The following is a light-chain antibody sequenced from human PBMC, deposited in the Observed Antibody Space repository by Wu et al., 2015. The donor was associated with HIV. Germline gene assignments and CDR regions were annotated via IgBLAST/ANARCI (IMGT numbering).Light chain of an antibody. Sequence: DIQMTQSPSSLSASVGDRVTITCRASHDITNSLAWYQQKPGKAPKLLLYGASTLESGVPSRFSGGGSGTDYTLTISRLQPEDFATYYYQQYYSVQWTFGQGTKVEIK. V-gene: IGKV1-NL1*01. CDR2: GAS. CDR3: QQYYSVQWT. J-gene: IGKJ1*01. CDR1: HDITNS.